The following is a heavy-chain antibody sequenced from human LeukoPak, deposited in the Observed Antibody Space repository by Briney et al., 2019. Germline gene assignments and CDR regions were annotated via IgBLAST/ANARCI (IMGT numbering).Heavy chain of an antibody. Sequence: SETLSLTCTVSGGSISSYYWSWIRQPPGKGLEWIGYIYYSGSTTYNPSLKSRATISVTTSRKQFSLKLNSVTAADTAMYYCARHPYPRDYYGSASLFRRPRGTFYFDYWGQGTQVTVSS. J-gene: IGHJ4*02. V-gene: IGHV4-59*08. CDR3: ARHPYPRDYYGSASLFRRPRGTFYFDY. CDR2: IYYSGST. CDR1: GGSISSYY. D-gene: IGHD3-10*01.